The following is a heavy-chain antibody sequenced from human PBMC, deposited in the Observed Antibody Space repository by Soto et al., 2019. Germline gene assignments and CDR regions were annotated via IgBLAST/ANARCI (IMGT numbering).Heavy chain of an antibody. CDR3: AKVILEVAVDY. D-gene: IGHD2-15*01. CDR2: IYYSGST. V-gene: IGHV4-59*01. Sequence: SETLSLTCTVSGGSISSYYWSWIRQPPGKGLEWIGYIYYSGSTNYNPSLKSRVTISVDTSKNQFSLKLSSVTAADTAVYYCAKVILEVAVDYWGQGTLVTVSS. CDR1: GGSISSYY. J-gene: IGHJ4*02.